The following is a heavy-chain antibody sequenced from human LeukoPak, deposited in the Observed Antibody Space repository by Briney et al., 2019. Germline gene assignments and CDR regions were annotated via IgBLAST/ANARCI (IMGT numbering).Heavy chain of an antibody. CDR3: ARVDGAASDAFDI. D-gene: IGHD5-24*01. CDR1: GGTFSSYA. CDR2: ISAYNGNT. V-gene: IGHV1-18*01. J-gene: IGHJ3*02. Sequence: GASVKVSCKASGGTFSSYAISWVRQAPGQGLEWMGWISAYNGNTNYAQKLQGRVTMTTDTSTSTAYMELRSLRSDDTAVYYCARVDGAASDAFDIWGQGTMVTVSS.